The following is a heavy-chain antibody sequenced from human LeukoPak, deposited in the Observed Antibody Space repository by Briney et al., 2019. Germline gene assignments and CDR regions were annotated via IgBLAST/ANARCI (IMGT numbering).Heavy chain of an antibody. J-gene: IGHJ3*02. CDR3: ARDRYYDSSGYSDAFDI. V-gene: IGHV1-18*01. CDR2: ISAYNGNT. CDR1: GGTFSSYA. Sequence: ASVKVSCKASGGTFSSYAISWVRQAPGQGLEWMGWISAYNGNTNYAQKLQGRVTMTTDTSTSTAYMELRSLRSDDTAVYYCARDRYYDSSGYSDAFDIWGQGTMVTVSS. D-gene: IGHD3-22*01.